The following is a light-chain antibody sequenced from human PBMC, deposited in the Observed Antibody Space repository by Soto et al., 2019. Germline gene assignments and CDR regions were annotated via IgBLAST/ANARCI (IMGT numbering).Light chain of an antibody. Sequence: DIQLTQSPSFLSASVGDRVTITCRASQGISSYLAWYQQKPGKAPNPLIHTASTLQSGVPSRFSGSGSGRDFTLTISSLQPEDFATYYCLLDYSYFWAFGQGTKVDIK. J-gene: IGKJ1*01. V-gene: IGKV1-9*01. CDR3: LLDYSYFWA. CDR1: QGISSY. CDR2: TAS.